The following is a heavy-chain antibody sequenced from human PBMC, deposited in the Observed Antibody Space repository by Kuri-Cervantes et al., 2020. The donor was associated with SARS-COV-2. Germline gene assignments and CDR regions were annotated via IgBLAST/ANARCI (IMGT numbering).Heavy chain of an antibody. V-gene: IGHV1-69*06. J-gene: IGHJ6*02. CDR3: AREDCTNGVCYSYYYYGMDV. CDR2: IIPIFGTA. Sequence: SVKVSCKASGGTCSSYAISWVRQAPGQGLEWMGGIIPIFGTANYAQKFQGRVTITADKSTSTAYMELSSLRSEDTAVYYCAREDCTNGVCYSYYYYGMDVWGQGTTVTVSS. D-gene: IGHD2-8*01. CDR1: GGTCSSYA.